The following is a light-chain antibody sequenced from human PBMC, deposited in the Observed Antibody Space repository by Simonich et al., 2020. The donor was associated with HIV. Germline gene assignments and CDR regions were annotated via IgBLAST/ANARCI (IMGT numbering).Light chain of an antibody. CDR1: QSVRSN. V-gene: IGKV3-15*01. Sequence: EVVMTQSPATLSVSPGERATLSCRASQSVRSNLAWYQQKPGQAPRLLIYGASTRATDIPARFSGSGSGTEFTLTISSLQSEDFAVYYCQQYHLWPSLTFGGGTKVEIK. CDR2: GAS. CDR3: QQYHLWPSLT. J-gene: IGKJ4*01.